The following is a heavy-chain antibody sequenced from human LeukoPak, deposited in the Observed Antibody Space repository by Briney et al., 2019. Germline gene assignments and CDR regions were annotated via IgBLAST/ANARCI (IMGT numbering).Heavy chain of an antibody. V-gene: IGHV4-34*01. CDR3: ARYSEHWFDP. D-gene: IGHD1-26*01. J-gene: IGHJ5*02. Sequence: SETLSLTCAVYGGSFSGYYWSWIRQPPGKGLEWIGEINHSGSTNYNPSLKSRVTISVDTSRNQFSLKLSSVTAADTAVYYCARYSEHWFDPWGQGTLVTVSS. CDR2: INHSGST. CDR1: GGSFSGYY.